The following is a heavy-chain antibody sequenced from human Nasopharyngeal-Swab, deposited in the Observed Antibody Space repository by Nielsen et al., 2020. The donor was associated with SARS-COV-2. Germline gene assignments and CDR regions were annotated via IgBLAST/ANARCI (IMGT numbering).Heavy chain of an antibody. V-gene: IGHV4-31*02. J-gene: IGHJ3*02. CDR3: ARAARYSSTWSLPYDAFDI. D-gene: IGHD6-13*01. CDR2: IYYGGST. Sequence: WIRQPPGKGLEWIGYIYYGGSTYYNPSLKSRLTISVDTSKNQFSLKLSSVTAADTAVYYCARAARYSSTWSLPYDAFDIWGQGTMVTVSS.